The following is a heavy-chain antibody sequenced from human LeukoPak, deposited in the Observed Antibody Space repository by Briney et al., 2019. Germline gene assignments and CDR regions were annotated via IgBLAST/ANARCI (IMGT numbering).Heavy chain of an antibody. CDR3: AKDWGNYDFWRAEVDY. J-gene: IGHJ4*02. CDR2: ISGSGGST. D-gene: IGHD3-3*01. V-gene: IGHV3-23*01. Sequence: GGSLSLSCAASGFTFSSYAMSWFRQAPGKGLEWVSAISGSGGSTYYADSVKGRFTISRDNSKNTLYLQMNSLRAEDTAVYYCAKDWGNYDFWRAEVDYWGQGTLVTVSS. CDR1: GFTFSSYA.